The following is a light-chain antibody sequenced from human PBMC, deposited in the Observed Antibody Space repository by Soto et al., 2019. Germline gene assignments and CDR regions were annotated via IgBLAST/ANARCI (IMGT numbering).Light chain of an antibody. J-gene: IGKJ2*01. V-gene: IGKV3-20*01. CDR2: GAS. CDR3: QRYDISPFP. CDR1: QSVSSPY. Sequence: EIVLTQSPGTLSLSPGERATLSCRASQSVSSPYLAWYRQKPGQAPRLLIYGASSRATGIPDRFSGSGSGTDFTLTISRLEPEDFAVYYCQRYDISPFPFGQGTKLEIK.